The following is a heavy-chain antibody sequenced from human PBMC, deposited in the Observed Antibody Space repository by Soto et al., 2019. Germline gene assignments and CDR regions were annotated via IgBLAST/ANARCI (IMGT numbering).Heavy chain of an antibody. D-gene: IGHD5-12*01. CDR1: GFTFSSYA. CDR3: ATSVDIVATINNYYGMDV. Sequence: GGSLRLSCAASGFTFSSYAMHWVRQAPGKGLEWVAVISYDGSNKYYADSVKGRFTISRDNSKNTLYLQMNSLRAEDTAVYYCATSVDIVATINNYYGMDVWGQGTTVTVSS. J-gene: IGHJ6*02. CDR2: ISYDGSNK. V-gene: IGHV3-30-3*01.